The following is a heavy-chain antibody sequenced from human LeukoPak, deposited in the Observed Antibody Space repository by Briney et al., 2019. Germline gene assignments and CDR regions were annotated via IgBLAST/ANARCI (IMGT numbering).Heavy chain of an antibody. CDR1: GFTFSDYA. V-gene: IGHV3-49*04. CDR2: IRSKAYGGTT. D-gene: IGHD3-22*01. Sequence: GGSLRLSCTASGFTFSDYAMSWVRQAPGKGLEWVGFIRSKAYGGTTEYAASVKGRFTISRDDSKSIAYLQMNSLKTEDTAVYYCTRGDTMIVVVIPADYWGQGTLVTVSS. CDR3: TRGDTMIVVVIPADY. J-gene: IGHJ4*02.